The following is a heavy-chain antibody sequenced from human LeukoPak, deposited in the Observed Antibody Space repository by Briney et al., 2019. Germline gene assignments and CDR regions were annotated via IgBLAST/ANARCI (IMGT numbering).Heavy chain of an antibody. Sequence: GGSLRLSCAASGFTFSSYAMSWVRQAPGKGLEWVSAISSSGGSTYYADSVKGRFTISRDNSKNTLYLQMNSLRAEDTAVYYCASLIAAAGPQSNWFDPWGQGTLVTVSS. V-gene: IGHV3-23*01. CDR1: GFTFSSYA. D-gene: IGHD6-13*01. CDR2: ISSSGGST. J-gene: IGHJ5*02. CDR3: ASLIAAAGPQSNWFDP.